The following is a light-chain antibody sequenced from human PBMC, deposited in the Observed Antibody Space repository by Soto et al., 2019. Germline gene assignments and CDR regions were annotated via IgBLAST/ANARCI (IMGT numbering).Light chain of an antibody. Sequence: DIQMTQSPSSLSASVGDRVTITCRARQDIGSHLAWYQQKPEKAPKSLIYFASTLQSGVPSRFSASGSGTDFTLTISSLQPAEFETYYGQQFRSFPITFGQGTRLEIK. CDR1: QDIGSH. V-gene: IGKV1D-16*02. J-gene: IGKJ5*01. CDR3: QQFRSFPIT. CDR2: FAS.